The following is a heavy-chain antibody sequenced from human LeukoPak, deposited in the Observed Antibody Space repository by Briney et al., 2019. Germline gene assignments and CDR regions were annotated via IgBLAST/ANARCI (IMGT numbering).Heavy chain of an antibody. D-gene: IGHD3-22*01. J-gene: IGHJ4*02. V-gene: IGHV3-53*01. CDR3: AGTYYYDSSGYSYEY. CDR1: GFTVSSNY. CDR2: IYSGGST. Sequence: GGSLRLSCAASGFTVSSNYMSWVRQAPGKGLEWVSVIYSGGSTYYADSVKGRFTISRDNSKNTLYLQMNSLRAEDTAAYYCAGTYYYDSSGYSYEYWGQGTLVAVSS.